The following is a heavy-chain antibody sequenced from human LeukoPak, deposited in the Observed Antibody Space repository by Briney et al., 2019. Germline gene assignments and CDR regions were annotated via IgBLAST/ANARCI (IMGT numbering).Heavy chain of an antibody. CDR2: ISGSGGST. CDR3: AKDRIPTIWNWFDP. Sequence: GASLRLSCAASGFTFSSYAMSWVRQAPGKGLEWVSAISGSGGSTYYADSVKGRFTISRDNSKNTLYLQMNSLRAEDTAVYYCAKDRIPTIWNWFDPWGQGTLVTVSS. CDR1: GFTFSSYA. D-gene: IGHD5-12*01. J-gene: IGHJ5*02. V-gene: IGHV3-23*01.